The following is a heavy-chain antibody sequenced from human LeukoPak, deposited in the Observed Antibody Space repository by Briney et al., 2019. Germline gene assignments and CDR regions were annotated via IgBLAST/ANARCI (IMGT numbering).Heavy chain of an antibody. D-gene: IGHD7-27*01. J-gene: IGHJ4*02. CDR3: ARAGFTGEGDY. CDR2: IDPSNSPS. V-gene: IGHV5-10-1*01. CDR1: GSSFPTYW. Sequence: GDSLKISGKGSGSSFPTYWITWVRAMPGKRLECMGRIDPSNSPSKYSPSFQGHVTISVDRSITTAYLQWNRLKASDTAMYYWARAGFTGEGDYWGQGTLVTVP.